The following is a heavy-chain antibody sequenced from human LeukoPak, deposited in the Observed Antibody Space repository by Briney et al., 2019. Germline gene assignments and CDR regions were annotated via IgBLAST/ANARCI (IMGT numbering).Heavy chain of an antibody. CDR3: ARGRKGDGRGAFDI. J-gene: IGHJ3*02. V-gene: IGHV4-30-2*01. CDR1: GGSINSGGYS. Sequence: SETLSLTCTVSGGSINSGGYSWSWIRQPPGKGLEWIGYIYHSGSTYYNPSLKSRVTISVDRSKNQFSLKLSSVTAADTAVYYCARGRKGDGRGAFDIWGQGTMVTVSS. CDR2: IYHSGST. D-gene: IGHD1-26*01.